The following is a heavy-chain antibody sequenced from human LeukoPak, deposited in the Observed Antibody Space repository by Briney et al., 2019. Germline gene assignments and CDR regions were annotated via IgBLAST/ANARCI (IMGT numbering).Heavy chain of an antibody. V-gene: IGHV3-23*01. CDR3: AKDPAYDSSGPGHFDY. D-gene: IGHD3-22*01. CDR2: ISGSGGST. Sequence: GWSLRLSFASSGFTLSNYAMNWVRQPPCKELEGVSLISGSGGSTYYADSVKGRFTISRDNSKNTLYLQMNSLRAEDTAVYYCAKDPAYDSSGPGHFDYWGQGTLVTVSS. J-gene: IGHJ4*02. CDR1: GFTLSNYA.